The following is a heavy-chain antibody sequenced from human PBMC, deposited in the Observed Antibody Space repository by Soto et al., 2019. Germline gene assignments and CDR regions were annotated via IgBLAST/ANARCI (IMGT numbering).Heavy chain of an antibody. Sequence: QVQLQESGPGLVKPSETLSLTCTVSGGSISSYYWSWIRQPPGKGLEWIGYIYYSGSTNYNPSLRGRVTISVDTSKNHFPLKLRSVTAADTAVYYCAREHDPCGRHAFDIWGQGTMVTVSS. J-gene: IGHJ3*02. CDR1: GGSISSYY. D-gene: IGHD2-21*01. CDR3: AREHDPCGRHAFDI. V-gene: IGHV4-59*01. CDR2: IYYSGST.